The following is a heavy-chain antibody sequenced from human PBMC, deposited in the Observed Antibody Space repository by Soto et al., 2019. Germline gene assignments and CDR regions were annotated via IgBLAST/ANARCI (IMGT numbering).Heavy chain of an antibody. CDR1: GFTFSSYG. D-gene: IGHD6-19*01. V-gene: IGHV3-33*01. Sequence: GGSLRLSCAASGFTFSSYGMHWVRQAPGKGLEWVAVIWYDGSNKYYADSVKGRFTTSRDNSKNTLYLQMNSLRAEDTAVYYCASSGYSSVLNPFDYWGQGTLVTVSS. CDR2: IWYDGSNK. CDR3: ASSGYSSVLNPFDY. J-gene: IGHJ4*02.